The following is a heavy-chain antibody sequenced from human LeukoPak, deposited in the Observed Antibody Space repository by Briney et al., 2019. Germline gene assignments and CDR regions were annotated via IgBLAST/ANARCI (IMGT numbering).Heavy chain of an antibody. CDR1: GYTFTNYY. CDR3: VKGAMVRGVVDY. Sequence: ASVKVSCKASGYTFTNYYMHWVRQAPGQGLEWVGMINPRGGSTIYAQNFQGRVTMTRDTSTSTVYMEVSSLRAEDTAVYYCVKGAMVRGVVDYWGQGTLVTVSS. J-gene: IGHJ4*02. CDR2: INPRGGST. D-gene: IGHD3-10*01. V-gene: IGHV1-46*01.